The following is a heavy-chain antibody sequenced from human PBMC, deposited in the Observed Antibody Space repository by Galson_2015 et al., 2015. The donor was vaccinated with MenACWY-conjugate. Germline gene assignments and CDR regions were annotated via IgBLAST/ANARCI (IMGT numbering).Heavy chain of an antibody. D-gene: IGHD2-2*01. J-gene: IGHJ6*02. V-gene: IGHV1-46*02. CDR3: AREIVVAPAASWGDYYYGMDV. Sequence: SVKVSCKASGYTFNTYYMHWVRQAPGQGLEWVGIINPYGGSTTYAQKFQGRVTMTRDTSTSTAYMELSSLRSEDTAVYYCAREIVVAPAASWGDYYYGMDVWGQGTTVTVSS. CDR2: INPYGGST. CDR1: GYTFNTYY.